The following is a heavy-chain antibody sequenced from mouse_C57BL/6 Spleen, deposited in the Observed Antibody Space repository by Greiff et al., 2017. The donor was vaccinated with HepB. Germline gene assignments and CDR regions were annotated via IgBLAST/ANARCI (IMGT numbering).Heavy chain of an antibody. CDR3: ARFLPDPNDGPYAMDY. J-gene: IGHJ4*01. CDR1: GYAFSSYW. Sequence: VKLMESGAELVKPGASVKISCKASGYAFSSYWMNWVKQRPGKGLEWIGQIYPGDGDTNYNGKFKGKATLTADKSSSTAYMQLSSLTSEDSAVYFCARFLPDPNDGPYAMDYWGQGTSVTVSS. D-gene: IGHD2-3*01. CDR2: IYPGDGDT. V-gene: IGHV1-80*01.